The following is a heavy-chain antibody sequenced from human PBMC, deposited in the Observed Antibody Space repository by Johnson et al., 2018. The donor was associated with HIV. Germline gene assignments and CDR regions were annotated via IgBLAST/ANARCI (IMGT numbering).Heavy chain of an antibody. D-gene: IGHD1-26*01. CDR2: ISWNSGSM. V-gene: IGHV3-9*01. CDR1: GFTLNDYA. Sequence: VQLVESGGGSEQPGRSLRLSCAASGFTLNDYAIHWVRQAPGKGLEWVSSISWNSGSMGYADSVKGRFTISRDNAKNSLYLQMNRLRAEDTAVYYCAKGWGRGTFSTDDSFDIWGQGTMVTVSS. CDR3: AKGWGRGTFSTDDSFDI. J-gene: IGHJ3*02.